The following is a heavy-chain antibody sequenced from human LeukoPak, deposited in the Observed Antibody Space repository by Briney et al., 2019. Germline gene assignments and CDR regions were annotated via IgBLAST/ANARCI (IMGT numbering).Heavy chain of an antibody. CDR2: ISYDGSNK. CDR3: ARGGYSRSILDAFDI. CDR1: GFTFSSYA. J-gene: IGHJ3*02. V-gene: IGHV3-30-3*01. Sequence: PGGSLRLSCAASGFTFSSYAMHWVRQAPGKGLEWVAVISYDGSNKYYADSVKGRFTISRDNSKNTLYLQMNSLRAEDTAVYYCARGGYSRSILDAFDIWGQGTMVTVSS. D-gene: IGHD6-13*01.